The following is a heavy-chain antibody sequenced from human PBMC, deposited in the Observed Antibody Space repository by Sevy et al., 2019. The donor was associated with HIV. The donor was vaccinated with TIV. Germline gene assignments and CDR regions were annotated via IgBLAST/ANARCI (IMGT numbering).Heavy chain of an antibody. CDR1: GFTFSSYG. V-gene: IGHV3-33*01. CDR3: ARARVDTAMVIAH. Sequence: GVSLRLSCAASGFTFSSYGMHWVRQAPGKGLEWVAVIWYDGSNKYYADSVKGRFTISRDNSKNTLYLQMNSLRAEDTAVYYCARARVDTAMVIAHWGQGTLVTVSS. CDR2: IWYDGSNK. D-gene: IGHD5-18*01. J-gene: IGHJ4*02.